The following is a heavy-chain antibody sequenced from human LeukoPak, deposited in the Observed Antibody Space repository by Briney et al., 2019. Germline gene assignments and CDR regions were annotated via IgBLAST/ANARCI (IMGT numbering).Heavy chain of an antibody. J-gene: IGHJ5*02. Sequence: ASVKVSCKASGYTFTSYGISWVRQAPGQGLEWMGWISAYNGNTNYAQKFQGRVTMTTDTSTSTAYMEQRSLRSDDTAVFYCARVILFQDYYDSSGYYYWFDPWGQGTLVTVSS. D-gene: IGHD3-22*01. V-gene: IGHV1-18*01. CDR3: ARVILFQDYYDSSGYYYWFDP. CDR2: ISAYNGNT. CDR1: GYTFTSYG.